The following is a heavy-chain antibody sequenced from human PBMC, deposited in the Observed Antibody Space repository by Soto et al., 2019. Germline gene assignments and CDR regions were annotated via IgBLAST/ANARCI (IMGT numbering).Heavy chain of an antibody. J-gene: IGHJ4*02. CDR2: IYYTGTS. V-gene: IGHV4-59*02. D-gene: IGHD3-16*01. Sequence: QVQLEESGPGLVKPSETLSLTCTVSGDSVSSYYWNWIRQSPGKGLEWIGYIYYTGTSSYNPSLKSRVTISLDTSKNQFSLNLSSVTAADTAVYYCARNIGLYFFDYWGQGTLVTVSS. CDR1: GDSVSSYY. CDR3: ARNIGLYFFDY.